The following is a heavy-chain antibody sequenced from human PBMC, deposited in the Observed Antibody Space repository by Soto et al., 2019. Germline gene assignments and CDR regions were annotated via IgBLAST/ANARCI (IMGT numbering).Heavy chain of an antibody. CDR1: GGSISSSNW. V-gene: IGHV4-4*02. CDR3: ARVSGSYYYGMDV. Sequence: QVQLQESGPGLVKPSGTLSLTCAVSGGSISSSNWWSWVRQAPGKGLEWIGEIYHSGSTNYNPSLKSRVTLSVDKSKNQFSLKLSSVTAADTAVYYCARVSGSYYYGMDVWGQGTTVTVSS. D-gene: IGHD1-26*01. CDR2: IYHSGST. J-gene: IGHJ6*02.